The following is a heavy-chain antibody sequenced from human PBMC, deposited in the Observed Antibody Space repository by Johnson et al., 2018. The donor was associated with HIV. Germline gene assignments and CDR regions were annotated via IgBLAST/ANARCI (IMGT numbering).Heavy chain of an antibody. CDR2: IYSGGTT. Sequence: VQLVESGGGLIQPGGSLRLSCAVSGFTVSSNYMSWVRQAPGKGLEWVSVIYSGGTTNYADSVKGRFTISRDNSKNTLYLQMNSLRADDTAVYYCAKSGYSGSYDRMGAFDIWCQGTMVTVSS. J-gene: IGHJ3*02. D-gene: IGHD1-26*01. CDR3: AKSGYSGSYDRMGAFDI. CDR1: GFTVSSNY. V-gene: IGHV3-53*01.